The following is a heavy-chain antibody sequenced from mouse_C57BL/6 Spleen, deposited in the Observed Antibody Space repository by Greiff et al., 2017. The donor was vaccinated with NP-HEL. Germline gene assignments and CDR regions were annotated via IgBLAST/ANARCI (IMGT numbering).Heavy chain of an antibody. CDR1: GYTFTDYN. Sequence: EVQLQQSGPELVKPGASVKIPCKASGYTFTDYNMDWVKQSHGKSLEWIGDINPNNGGTIYNQKFKGKATLTVDKSSSTAYMELRSLTSEDTAVYYCARSPSSSETYFDYWGQGTTLTVSS. CDR3: ARSPSSSETYFDY. V-gene: IGHV1-18*01. J-gene: IGHJ2*01. CDR2: INPNNGGT. D-gene: IGHD1-1*01.